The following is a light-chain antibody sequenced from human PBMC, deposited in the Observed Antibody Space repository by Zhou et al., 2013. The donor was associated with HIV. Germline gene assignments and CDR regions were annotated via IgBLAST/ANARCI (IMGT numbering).Light chain of an antibody. CDR3: QQSGSTTLT. CDR1: QNIVSN. V-gene: IGKV3D-15*01. CDR2: GTS. J-gene: IGKJ4*01. Sequence: IVMTQSPAALSVSPGERATLSCRASQNIVSNLAWYQHKPGQAPRLLIYGTSTRATGIPDRFSGSGSGTDFTLTISSLEPEDFAVYYCQQSGSTTLTFGGGTKVEIK.